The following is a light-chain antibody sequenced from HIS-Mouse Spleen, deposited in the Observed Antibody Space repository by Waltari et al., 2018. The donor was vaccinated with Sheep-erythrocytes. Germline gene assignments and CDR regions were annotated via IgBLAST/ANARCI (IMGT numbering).Light chain of an antibody. Sequence: SYELTQPPSVSVSPGQTASITCSGAKLGDHYACWYQQKPGPSPVLVIHQESKRPSGLPWRFSGSNSGDTGTLTVSGNQAKDGGGLYCPAWGRNTAWNVVIGRRTKLTVL. CDR3: PAWGRNTAWNVV. J-gene: IGLJ2*01. CDR1: KLGDHY. CDR2: QES. V-gene: IGLV3-1*01.